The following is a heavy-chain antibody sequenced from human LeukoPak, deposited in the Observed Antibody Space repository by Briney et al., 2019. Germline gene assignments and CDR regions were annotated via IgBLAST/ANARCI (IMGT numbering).Heavy chain of an antibody. Sequence: GGSLRLSCSASGFTFTSYTMHWVRQAPGKGLDYVSAISSHGGSTYYADPVKGRFTISRDNSKNTLYLQMSSLRAEDTAVYYCAIAASRDLADFWGRGTLVTVSS. CDR3: AIAASRDLADF. J-gene: IGHJ4*02. V-gene: IGHV3-64D*09. CDR1: GFTFTSYT. CDR2: ISSHGGST. D-gene: IGHD6-13*01.